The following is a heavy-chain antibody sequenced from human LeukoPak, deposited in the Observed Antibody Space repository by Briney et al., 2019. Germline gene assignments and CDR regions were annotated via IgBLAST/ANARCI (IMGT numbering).Heavy chain of an antibody. CDR1: GFTVSRNY. V-gene: IGHV3-53*01. CDR3: ARAKPKNMVRGLIMRRESRYYFDY. D-gene: IGHD3-10*01. CDR2: SGSST. J-gene: IGHJ4*02. Sequence: TGGSLRLSCAASGFTVSRNYMYSGSSTYYADSVKGRFTISRDNSKSTLYIQMNSLRAEDTAVYYCARAKPKNMVRGLIMRRESRYYFDYWGQGTLVTVSS.